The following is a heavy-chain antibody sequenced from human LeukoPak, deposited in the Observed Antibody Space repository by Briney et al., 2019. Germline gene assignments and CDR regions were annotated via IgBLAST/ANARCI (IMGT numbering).Heavy chain of an antibody. J-gene: IGHJ4*02. Sequence: SETLSLTCTVSGGSSSSYYWSWIRQPPGKGLEWIGYIYYSGSTNYNPSLKSRVTISVDTSKNQFSLKLSSVTAADTAVYYCARSPVYDSSGYYVGWGQGTLVTVSS. CDR1: GGSSSSYY. D-gene: IGHD3-22*01. CDR2: IYYSGST. V-gene: IGHV4-59*01. CDR3: ARSPVYDSSGYYVG.